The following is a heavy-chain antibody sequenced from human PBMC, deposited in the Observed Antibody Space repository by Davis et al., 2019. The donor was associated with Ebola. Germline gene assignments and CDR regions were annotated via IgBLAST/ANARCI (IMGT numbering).Heavy chain of an antibody. Sequence: ASVKVSCKVSGYTFTGYYMHWVRQAPGQGLEWMGWINPNSGGTNYAQKFQGRVTMTRDTSISTAYMELSRLRSDDTAVYYCARVVVTANYYYYGMDVWGQGTTVTVSS. J-gene: IGHJ6*02. CDR2: INPNSGGT. CDR1: GYTFTGYY. CDR3: ARVVVTANYYYYGMDV. D-gene: IGHD2-21*02. V-gene: IGHV1-2*02.